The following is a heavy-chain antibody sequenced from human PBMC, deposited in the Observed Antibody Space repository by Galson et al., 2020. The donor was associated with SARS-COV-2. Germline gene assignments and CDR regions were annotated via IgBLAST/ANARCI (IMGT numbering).Heavy chain of an antibody. CDR3: ARENVVVVAANYYYYGMDV. J-gene: IGHJ6*02. D-gene: IGHD2-15*01. Sequence: ETLSLTCTVSGGSISSYYWSWIRQPAGKGLEWIGRIYTSGSTNYNPSLKSRVTMSVDTSKNQFSLKLSSVTAADTAVYYCARENVVVVAANYYYYGMDVWGQGTTVTVSS. CDR2: IYTSGST. CDR1: GGSISSYY. V-gene: IGHV4-4*07.